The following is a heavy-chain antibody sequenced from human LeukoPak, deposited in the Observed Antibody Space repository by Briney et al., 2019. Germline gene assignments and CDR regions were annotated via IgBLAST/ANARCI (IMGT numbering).Heavy chain of an antibody. CDR1: GYTFSSYY. CDR3: ARGATANLYYYYYMDV. J-gene: IGHJ6*03. D-gene: IGHD5-12*01. CDR2: INLSGGST. Sequence: ASVKVSCKASGYTFSSYYMHWVRQAPGQGLEWMGIINLSGGSTSYAQKFQGRITMTRDTSTSTVYMELSSLRSEDTAIYYCARGATANLYYYYYMDVWGKGTSVTVSS. V-gene: IGHV1-46*01.